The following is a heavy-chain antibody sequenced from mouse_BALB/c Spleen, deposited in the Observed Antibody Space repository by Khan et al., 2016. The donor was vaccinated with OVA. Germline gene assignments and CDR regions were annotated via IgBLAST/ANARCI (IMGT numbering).Heavy chain of an antibody. J-gene: IGHJ4*01. Sequence: VQLQQSGAELMKPGASVKLSCTVSGFNIKDTYMHWVKQRPEQGLEWIGRIDPANGNTKYDPTFQGKATMTADTSSNTAYLQLSSLTSDDTAVYYGAYSLLLYAMDYWGQGTSGTGAS. CDR2: IDPANGNT. V-gene: IGHV14-3*02. D-gene: IGHD1-2*01. CDR3: AYSLLLYAMDY. CDR1: GFNIKDTY.